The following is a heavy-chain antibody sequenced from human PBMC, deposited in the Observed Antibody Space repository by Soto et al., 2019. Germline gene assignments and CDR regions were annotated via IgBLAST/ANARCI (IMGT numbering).Heavy chain of an antibody. Sequence: HPGGSLRLSCAASGFTFSSYGMHWVRQAPGKGLEWVAVISYDGSNKYYADSVKGRFTISRDNSKNTLYLQMNSLRAEDTAVYYCAKDGDGVLYYFDPLCQETVLTISS. CDR1: GFTFSSYG. CDR2: ISYDGSNK. CDR3: AKDGDGVLYYFDP. J-gene: IGHJ4*02. V-gene: IGHV3-30*18. D-gene: IGHD2-21*01.